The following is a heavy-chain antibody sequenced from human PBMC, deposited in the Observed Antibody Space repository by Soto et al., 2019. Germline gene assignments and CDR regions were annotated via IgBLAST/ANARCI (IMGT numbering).Heavy chain of an antibody. CDR1: GFTFSSYA. J-gene: IGHJ4*02. D-gene: IGHD6-13*01. CDR3: AKGGAGIAAAGTVPAGCNY. V-gene: IGHV3-23*01. Sequence: EVQLLESGGGLVQPGGSLRLSCAASGFTFSSYAMSWVRQAPGKGLEWVSAISGGGGSTYYADSVKGRFTISRDNSKNTLYLQMNSLRAEDTAVYYCAKGGAGIAAAGTVPAGCNYWGQGTLVTVSS. CDR2: ISGGGGST.